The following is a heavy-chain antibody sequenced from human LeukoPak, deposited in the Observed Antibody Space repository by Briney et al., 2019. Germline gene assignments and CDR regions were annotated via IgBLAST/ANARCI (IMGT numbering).Heavy chain of an antibody. CDR1: GGSFSGYY. CDR2: INHSGST. CDR3: ARDRRRDLLHAFDI. V-gene: IGHV4-34*01. Sequence: PSETLSLTCAVYGGSFSGYYWNWIRQPPGKGLEWIGEINHSGSTNYNPSLKSRVTISVDTSKNQFSLKLSSVTAADTAVYYCARDRRRDLLHAFDIWGQGTMVTVSS. D-gene: IGHD1-26*01. J-gene: IGHJ3*02.